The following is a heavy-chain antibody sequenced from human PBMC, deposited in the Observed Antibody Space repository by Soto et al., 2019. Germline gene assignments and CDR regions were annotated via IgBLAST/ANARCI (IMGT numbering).Heavy chain of an antibody. V-gene: IGHV3-66*04. CDR2: IYSGGST. D-gene: IGHD2-2*01. CDR1: GFTVSSNY. Sequence: HPGGSLRLSCAASGFTVSSNYMSWVRQAPGKGLEWVSVIYSGGSTYYADSVKGRFTISRDNSKNTLYLQMNSLRAEDTAVYYCARPRGYCISTSCYSNGMDVCGQGTTATVSS. J-gene: IGHJ6*02. CDR3: ARPRGYCISTSCYSNGMDV.